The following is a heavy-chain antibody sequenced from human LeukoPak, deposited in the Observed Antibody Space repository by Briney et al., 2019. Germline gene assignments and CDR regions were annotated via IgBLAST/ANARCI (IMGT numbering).Heavy chain of an antibody. CDR3: AKQLVSCSDGSCYFPY. CDR1: GFTFSSYA. D-gene: IGHD2-15*01. V-gene: IGHV3-23*01. J-gene: IGHJ4*02. Sequence: PGGSLRLSCAASGFTFSSYAMSWVRQAPGKGLKWVSAISNNGGYTYYADSVQGRFTISRDNSKSTLCLQMNSLRAEDTAVYYCAKQLVSCSDGSCYFPYWGQGTLVTVSS. CDR2: ISNNGGYT.